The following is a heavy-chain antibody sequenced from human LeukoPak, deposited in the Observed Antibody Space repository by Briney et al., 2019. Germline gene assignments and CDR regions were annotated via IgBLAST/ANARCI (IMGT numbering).Heavy chain of an antibody. CDR3: ARHSGTYYDY. J-gene: IGHJ4*02. D-gene: IGHD1-26*01. V-gene: IGHV3-7*01. CDR1: GFTFSSYL. Sequence: PGGSLRLSCAASGFTFSSYLMSWVRQAPGKGLEWVANIKQDGSEKYYVDSVKGRFTISRDNAKNSLYLQMNSLRAEDTAVYYCARHSGTYYDYWGTGTLVTVSS. CDR2: IKQDGSEK.